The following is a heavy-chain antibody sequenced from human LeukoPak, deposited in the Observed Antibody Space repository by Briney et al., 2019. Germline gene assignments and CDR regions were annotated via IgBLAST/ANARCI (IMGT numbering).Heavy chain of an antibody. D-gene: IGHD3-3*01. J-gene: IGHJ3*02. CDR3: AGTHYTAAVIAFDI. V-gene: IGHV1-69*05. CDR2: IIPIFGTA. CDR1: GGTFSSYA. Sequence: SVEVSCKASGGTFSSYAISWVRQAPGQGLEWMGGIIPIFGTANYAQKFQGRVTITTDESTSTAYMELSSLRSEDTAVYYCAGTHYTAAVIAFDIWGQGTMVTVSS.